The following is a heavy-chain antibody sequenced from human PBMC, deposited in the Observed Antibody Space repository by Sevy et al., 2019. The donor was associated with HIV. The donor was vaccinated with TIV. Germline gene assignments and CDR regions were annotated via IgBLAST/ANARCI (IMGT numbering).Heavy chain of an antibody. V-gene: IGHV3-9*01. CDR2: ISWNSGSI. CDR3: AKDPLPTGQWLVGWFDP. CDR1: GFTFDDYA. J-gene: IGHJ5*02. Sequence: GGSLRLSCAASGFTFDDYAMHWVRQAPGKGLEWVSGISWNSGSIGYADSVKGQFTISRDNAKNSLYLQMNSLRAEDTALYYCAKDPLPTGQWLVGWFDPWGQGTLVTVSS. D-gene: IGHD6-19*01.